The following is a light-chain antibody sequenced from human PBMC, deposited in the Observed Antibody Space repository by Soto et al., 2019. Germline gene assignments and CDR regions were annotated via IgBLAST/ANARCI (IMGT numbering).Light chain of an antibody. Sequence: QSVLTQPASVSGSPGQSITISCTGTSSDVGGYNYVSWYQHHPGKAPKLIIYDVSNRPSGVSIRFSASKSDNTASLTISGLQPEDEDDYHCSSYTTSNTRQIVFGTGTKLTVL. V-gene: IGLV2-14*03. CDR2: DVS. J-gene: IGLJ1*01. CDR3: SSYTTSNTRQIV. CDR1: SSDVGGYNY.